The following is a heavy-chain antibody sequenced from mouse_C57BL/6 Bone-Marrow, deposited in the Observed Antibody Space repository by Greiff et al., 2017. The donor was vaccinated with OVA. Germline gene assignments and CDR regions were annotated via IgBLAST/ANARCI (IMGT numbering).Heavy chain of an antibody. CDR3: ERDYYYGSSYYAMDY. D-gene: IGHD1-1*01. J-gene: IGHJ4*01. V-gene: IGHV1-81*01. CDR2: IYPRSGNT. Sequence: VQLQESGAELVRPGASVKLSCKASGYTFTSYGISWVKQRTGQGLEWIGEIYPRSGNTYYNEKFKGKATLTADKSSSTAYMELRSLTSEDSAVYFCERDYYYGSSYYAMDYWGQGTSVTVSS. CDR1: GYTFTSYG.